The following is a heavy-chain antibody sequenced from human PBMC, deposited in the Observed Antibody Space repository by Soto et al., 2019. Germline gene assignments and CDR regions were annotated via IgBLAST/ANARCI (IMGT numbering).Heavy chain of an antibody. D-gene: IGHD2-8*02. CDR1: GFTFSDHL. CDR3: ARDILSVGPRANDAFDV. J-gene: IGHJ3*01. CDR2: INPDNGNK. V-gene: IGHV1-3*01. Sequence: QVQLVQSGAEVRKPGASVNISCRASGFTFSDHLINWVRQVPGQSLEWMGWINPDNGNKKYSQTFQGRVTISRHSSASRVYVEVSDLTSEDTAVFYCARDILSVGPRANDAFDVWGQGTMVTVSS.